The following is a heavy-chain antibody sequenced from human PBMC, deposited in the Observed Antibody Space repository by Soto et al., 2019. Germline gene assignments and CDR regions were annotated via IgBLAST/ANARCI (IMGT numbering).Heavy chain of an antibody. V-gene: IGHV3-30-3*01. J-gene: IGHJ6*02. CDR2: ISYDGSNK. CDR3: ARGDYGDYGLHYYYGMDV. CDR1: GFTFSSYA. D-gene: IGHD4-17*01. Sequence: GGSLRLSCAASGFTFSSYAMHWVRQAPGKGLEWVAVISYDGSNKYYADSVKGRFTISRDNSKNTLYLQMNSLRAEDTAVYYCARGDYGDYGLHYYYGMDVWGQGTTVTVSS.